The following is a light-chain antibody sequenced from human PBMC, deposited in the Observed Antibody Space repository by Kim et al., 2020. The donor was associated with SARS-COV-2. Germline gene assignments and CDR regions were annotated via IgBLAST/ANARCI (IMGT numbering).Light chain of an antibody. CDR1: QSIGVS. CDR2: SAS. Sequence: SWSPGESATFTCRASQSIGVSLGWYQHKPGQAPRLLIYSASNRAAGVPARFSGSGFGTDFTLTISNLEPEDSAIYFCQQRNVWPDTFGQGTKLEI. J-gene: IGKJ2*01. V-gene: IGKV3-11*01. CDR3: QQRNVWPDT.